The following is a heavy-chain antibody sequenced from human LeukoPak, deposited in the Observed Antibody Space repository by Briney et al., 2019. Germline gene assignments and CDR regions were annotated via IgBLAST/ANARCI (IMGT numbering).Heavy chain of an antibody. CDR2: INPSGGST. D-gene: IGHD1-26*01. Sequence: ASVKVSCKASGYTFTSYYMHWVRQAPGQGLEWMGIINPSGGSTSYAQKFQGRVTMTRDTSTSTVYMELSSLRSEDTAVYYCARDQIVSSVGAILQGYYYYGMDVWGQGTTVTVPS. CDR3: ARDQIVSSVGAILQGYYYYGMDV. CDR1: GYTFTSYY. J-gene: IGHJ6*02. V-gene: IGHV1-46*01.